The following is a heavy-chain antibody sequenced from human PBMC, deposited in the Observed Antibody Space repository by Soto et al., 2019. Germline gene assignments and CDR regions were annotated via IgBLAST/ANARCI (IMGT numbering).Heavy chain of an antibody. J-gene: IGHJ4*02. CDR2: INAGNGNT. CDR1: GITFSTYA. CDR3: ARDAAVGLFDY. D-gene: IGHD1-26*01. V-gene: IGHV1-3*01. Sequence: GASVKVSCKASGITFSTYAIHWVRQAPGQRLEWMGWINAGNGNTKYSQKFQGRVTMTTDTSTSTAYMELRSLRSDDTAVYYCARDAAVGLFDYWGQGTLVTVSS.